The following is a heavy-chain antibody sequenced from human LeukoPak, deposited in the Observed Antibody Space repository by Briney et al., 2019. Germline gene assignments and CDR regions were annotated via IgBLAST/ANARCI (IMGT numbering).Heavy chain of an antibody. D-gene: IGHD3-3*01. CDR1: GGTFSSYA. J-gene: IGHJ5*02. V-gene: IGHV1-69*04. CDR2: IIPILGIA. Sequence: ASVKVSCKASGGTFSSYAISWVRQAPGQGLEWMGRIIPILGIANYAQKFQGRVTITADKSTSTAYMELSSLRSEDTAVYYCAREGGSSRFLPRVNWFDPWGQGTLVTVSS. CDR3: AREGGSSRFLPRVNWFDP.